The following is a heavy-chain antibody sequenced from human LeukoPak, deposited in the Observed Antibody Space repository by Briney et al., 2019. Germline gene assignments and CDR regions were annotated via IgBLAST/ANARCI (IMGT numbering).Heavy chain of an antibody. Sequence: ASVKVSCKASGGTFSSYAISWVRQAPGQGLEWMGGIIPIFGTANYAQKFQGRVTITADESTSTAYMELSSLRSEDTAVYYCAREGNYGGNPGFDYWGQGTLVTVSS. V-gene: IGHV1-69*13. CDR3: AREGNYGGNPGFDY. D-gene: IGHD4-23*01. CDR2: IIPIFGTA. CDR1: GGTFSSYA. J-gene: IGHJ4*02.